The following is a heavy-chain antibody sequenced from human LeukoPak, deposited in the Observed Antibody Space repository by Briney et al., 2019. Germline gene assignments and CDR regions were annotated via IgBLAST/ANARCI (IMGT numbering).Heavy chain of an antibody. CDR3: ARGSYDILTGYLHDY. CDR1: GGSFIDYY. Sequence: SETLSLTCAVYGGSFIDYYWSWIRQPPGKGLEWIGYIYYSGSTNYNPSLKSRVTISVDTSKNQFSLKLSSVTAADTAVYYCARGSYDILTGYLHDYWGQGTLVTVSS. V-gene: IGHV4-59*01. J-gene: IGHJ4*02. D-gene: IGHD3-9*01. CDR2: IYYSGST.